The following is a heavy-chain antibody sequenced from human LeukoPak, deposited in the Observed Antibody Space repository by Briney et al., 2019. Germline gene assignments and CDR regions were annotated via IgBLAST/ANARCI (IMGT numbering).Heavy chain of an antibody. CDR2: IIPIFGTA. CDR1: GGTFSSYA. V-gene: IGHV1-69*13. J-gene: IGHJ6*04. Sequence: SVKVSCKASGGTFSSYAISWVRQAPGQGLEWMGGIIPIFGTANYAQKFQGRVTITADESTSTAYMELSSLRSEDTAVYYCARILGAVKDMDDCGKGTTVTVSS. D-gene: IGHD3-16*01. CDR3: ARILGAVKDMDD.